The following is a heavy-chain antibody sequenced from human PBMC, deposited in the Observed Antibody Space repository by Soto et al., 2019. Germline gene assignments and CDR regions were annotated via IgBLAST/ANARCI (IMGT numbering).Heavy chain of an antibody. Sequence: GGSLRLSCAASGFTFSSYGMHWVRQAPGKGLEWVAVIWYDGSNKYYADSVKGRFTISRDNSKNTLYLQMNSLRAEDTAVYYCARDEMARVRGVIYGMDVWGQGTTVTVSS. V-gene: IGHV3-33*01. CDR2: IWYDGSNK. J-gene: IGHJ6*02. CDR3: ARDEMARVRGVIYGMDV. D-gene: IGHD3-10*01. CDR1: GFTFSSYG.